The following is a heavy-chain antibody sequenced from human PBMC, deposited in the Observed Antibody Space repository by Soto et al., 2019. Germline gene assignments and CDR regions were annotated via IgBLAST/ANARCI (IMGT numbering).Heavy chain of an antibody. J-gene: IGHJ6*02. Sequence: PGESLKISCKSSGYSFTTYWIGWVRQMPGKGLEWMGIIYPGDSDTRYSPSFQGQVTISADKSITTAYLQWSSLEASDTAMYYCAREFLPGGDFYSVYGIDAWGQGTTVTVSS. D-gene: IGHD2-21*01. CDR3: AREFLPGGDFYSVYGIDA. V-gene: IGHV5-51*01. CDR2: IYPGDSDT. CDR1: GYSFTTYW.